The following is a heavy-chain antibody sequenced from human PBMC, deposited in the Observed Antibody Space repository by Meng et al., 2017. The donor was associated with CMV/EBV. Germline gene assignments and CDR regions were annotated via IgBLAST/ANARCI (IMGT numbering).Heavy chain of an antibody. CDR2: ISWDGGST. CDR3: VKDISYGGNGPFDY. V-gene: IGHV3-43*01. Sequence: GGSLRLSCAASGFTFDDYTMHWVRQAPGKGLEWVSLISWDGGSTYYADSVKGRFTISRDNSKNSLYLQMNSLGTEDTALYYCVKDISYGGNGPFDYWGQGTLVTVSS. J-gene: IGHJ4*02. D-gene: IGHD4-23*01. CDR1: GFTFDDYT.